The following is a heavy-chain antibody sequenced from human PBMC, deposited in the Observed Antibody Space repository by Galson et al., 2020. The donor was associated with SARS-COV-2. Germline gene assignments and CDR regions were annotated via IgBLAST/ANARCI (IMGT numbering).Heavy chain of an antibody. V-gene: IGHV1-18*01. Sequence: ASVKVSCKASGYTFTTYGISWVRQAPGQGLEWMGWISAYNGNTNYAQKLQGRVTMTTDTSTSTAYMELRSLRSDDTAVYYCAREWGVHSHDSKWPSPSDYWGQGTLVTVSS. CDR1: GYTFTTYG. CDR3: AREWGVHSHDSKWPSPSDY. J-gene: IGHJ4*02. CDR2: ISAYNGNT. D-gene: IGHD2-8*01.